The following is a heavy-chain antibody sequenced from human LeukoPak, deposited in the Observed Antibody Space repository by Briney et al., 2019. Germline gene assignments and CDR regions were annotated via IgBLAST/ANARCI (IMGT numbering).Heavy chain of an antibody. Sequence: ASVKVSCKASGYTFTSYDINWVRQATGQGLEWMGWISAYNGNTNYAQKFQGRVTMTRDTSISTAYMELSRLRSDDTAVYYCARDDGYYYDSSGYLNGVDYWGQGTLVTVSS. CDR1: GYTFTSYD. CDR2: ISAYNGNT. CDR3: ARDDGYYYDSSGYLNGVDY. V-gene: IGHV1-2*02. D-gene: IGHD3-22*01. J-gene: IGHJ4*02.